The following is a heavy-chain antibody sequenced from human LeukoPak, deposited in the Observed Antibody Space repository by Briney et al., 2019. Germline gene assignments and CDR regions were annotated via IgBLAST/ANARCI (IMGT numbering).Heavy chain of an antibody. D-gene: IGHD4/OR15-4a*01. CDR3: ARRLTGY. CDR2: INHSGST. J-gene: IGHJ4*02. V-gene: IGHV4-34*01. Sequence: SETLSLTCAVYGGPFSGYYWSWIRQPPGKGLEWIGEINHSGSTNYNPSLKSRVTISVDTSKNQFSLKLSSVTAADTAVYYCARRLTGYWGQGTLVTVSS. CDR1: GGPFSGYY.